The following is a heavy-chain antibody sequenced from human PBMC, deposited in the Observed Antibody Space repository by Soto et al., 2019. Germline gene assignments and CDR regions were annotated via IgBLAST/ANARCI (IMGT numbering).Heavy chain of an antibody. V-gene: IGHV4-30-4*01. D-gene: IGHD3-10*01. CDR1: GGSISSGDYY. Sequence: SETLSLTCTVSGGSISSGDYYWSWIRQPPGKGLEWIGYIYYSGSTYYNPSLKSRVTISVDTSKNQFSLKLSSVTAADTAVYYCAREGVRGTVEYWGQGTLVTVSS. CDR3: AREGVRGTVEY. J-gene: IGHJ4*02. CDR2: IYYSGST.